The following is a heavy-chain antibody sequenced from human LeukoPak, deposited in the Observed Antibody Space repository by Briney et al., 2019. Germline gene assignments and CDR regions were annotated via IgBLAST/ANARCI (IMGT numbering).Heavy chain of an antibody. CDR3: ERGAAGYSYG. D-gene: IGHD5-18*01. CDR1: GGSISSYY. Sequence: PSETLSLACTVSGGSISSYYWSWIRQPPGKGLEWIGHIYYSGSTNYNPSLKSRVTISIDTSKNQFSLRLSSVTAADTAVYYCERGAAGYSYGWGQGTLVTVSS. V-gene: IGHV4-59*01. J-gene: IGHJ4*02. CDR2: IYYSGST.